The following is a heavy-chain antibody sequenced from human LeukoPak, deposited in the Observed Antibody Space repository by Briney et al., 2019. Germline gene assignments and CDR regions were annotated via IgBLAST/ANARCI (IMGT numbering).Heavy chain of an antibody. CDR3: ARDRLPYSSSDFDY. J-gene: IGHJ4*02. CDR2: INPSGGIT. Sequence: PGRSLRLSCAASGFTFSSYAMHWVRQAPGQGLEWMGIINPSGGITSYAQKFQGRVTVTRDTSTSTVYMDLSSLRSEDSAVYYCARDRLPYSSSDFDYWGQGTLVTVSS. CDR1: GFTFSSYA. V-gene: IGHV1-46*03. D-gene: IGHD6-6*01.